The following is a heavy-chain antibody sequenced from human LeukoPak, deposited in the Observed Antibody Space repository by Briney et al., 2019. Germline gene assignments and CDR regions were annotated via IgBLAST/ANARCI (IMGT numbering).Heavy chain of an antibody. D-gene: IGHD3-16*01. Sequence: SETLSLTCTVSGYSISSGYYWGWIRQPPGKGLEWIGSIYHSGSTYYNPSLKSRVTISVDTSKNQLSLKLSSVTAADTAVYYCARVGDYGDYYYYYMDVWGKGTTVTVSS. CDR2: IYHSGST. V-gene: IGHV4-38-2*02. J-gene: IGHJ6*03. CDR1: GYSISSGYY. CDR3: ARVGDYGDYYYYYMDV.